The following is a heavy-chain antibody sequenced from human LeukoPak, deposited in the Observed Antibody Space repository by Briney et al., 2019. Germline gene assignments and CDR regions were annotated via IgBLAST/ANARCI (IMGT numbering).Heavy chain of an antibody. CDR3: ARYYYDSSGYYYPTKLFYYYYYGMDV. J-gene: IGHJ6*02. CDR2: IKQDGSEK. CDR1: GFTFSSYW. D-gene: IGHD3-22*01. Sequence: GGSLRLSCAASGFTFSSYWMSWVRQAPGKGLEWVANIKQDGSEKYYVESVKGRFTISRDNAKNSLYLQMNSLRAEDTAVYYCARYYYDSSGYYYPTKLFYYYYYGMDVWGQGTTVTVSS. V-gene: IGHV3-7*04.